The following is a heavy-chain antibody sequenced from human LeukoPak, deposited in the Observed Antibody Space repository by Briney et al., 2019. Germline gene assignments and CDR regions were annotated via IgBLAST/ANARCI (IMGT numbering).Heavy chain of an antibody. CDR2: ISYDGSNK. Sequence: PGGSLRLSCAASGFTFSSYAMHWVRQAPGKGLEWVAVISYDGSNKYYADSVKGRFTISRDNSKNTLYLQMNSLRAEDTAVYYCARSGQGGFWSGYAYYYYYGMDVWGQGTTVTVSS. CDR1: GFTFSSYA. D-gene: IGHD3-3*01. CDR3: ARSGQGGFWSGYAYYYYYGMDV. J-gene: IGHJ6*02. V-gene: IGHV3-30-3*01.